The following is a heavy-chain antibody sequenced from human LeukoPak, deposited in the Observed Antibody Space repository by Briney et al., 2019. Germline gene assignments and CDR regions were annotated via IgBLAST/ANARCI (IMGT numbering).Heavy chain of an antibody. D-gene: IGHD3-9*01. CDR2: MNPNSGNT. Sequence: GASVKVSCKASGHTFTSYDINWVRQATGQGLEWMGWMNPNSGNTGYAQKFQGRVTITRNTSISTAYMELSSLRSEDTAVYYCARGSFDILTGYYLYYFDYWGQGTLVTVSS. CDR1: GHTFTSYD. J-gene: IGHJ4*02. V-gene: IGHV1-8*03. CDR3: ARGSFDILTGYYLYYFDY.